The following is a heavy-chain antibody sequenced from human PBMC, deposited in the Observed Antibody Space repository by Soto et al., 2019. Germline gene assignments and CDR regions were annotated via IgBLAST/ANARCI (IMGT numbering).Heavy chain of an antibody. CDR3: ARDESSSMYYFAN. Sequence: GGSLRLSCAASGFTFSSKSMSWVRQPPGKGLEWVSGISGSGGSTYYADSVKGRFTISRDNSKNTVFLQMSSLRAEDTAVYYCARDESSSMYYFANWGQGT. V-gene: IGHV3-23*01. J-gene: IGHJ4*02. D-gene: IGHD6-13*01. CDR1: GFTFSSKS. CDR2: ISGSGGST.